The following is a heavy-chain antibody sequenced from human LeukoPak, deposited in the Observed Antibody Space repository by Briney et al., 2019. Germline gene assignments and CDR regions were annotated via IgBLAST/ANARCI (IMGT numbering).Heavy chain of an antibody. CDR2: ISAYNGNT. J-gene: IGHJ5*02. CDR1: GYTFTSYG. Sequence: GASVKVSCKASGYTFTSYGISWVRQAPGQGLEWMGWISAYNGNTNYAQKLQGRVTMTTDTSTSTAYMELRSLRSDDTAVYYCARDLCGGDCEWVSWFDPWGQGTLVTVSS. D-gene: IGHD2-21*02. V-gene: IGHV1-18*01. CDR3: ARDLCGGDCEWVSWFDP.